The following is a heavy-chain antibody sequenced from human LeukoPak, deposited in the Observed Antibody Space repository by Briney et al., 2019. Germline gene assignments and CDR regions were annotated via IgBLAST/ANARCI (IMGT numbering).Heavy chain of an antibody. CDR2: IWYDGSNK. D-gene: IGHD5-12*01. V-gene: IGHV3-33*06. J-gene: IGHJ4*02. CDR1: GFTFSSYG. Sequence: GGSLRLSCAASGFTFSSYGMHWVRQAPGKGLEWVAVIWYDGSNKYYADSVKGRFTISRDNSKNTLYLQMNSLRAEDTALYYCAKDEYSGYGSFDYWGQGILVTVSS. CDR3: AKDEYSGYGSFDY.